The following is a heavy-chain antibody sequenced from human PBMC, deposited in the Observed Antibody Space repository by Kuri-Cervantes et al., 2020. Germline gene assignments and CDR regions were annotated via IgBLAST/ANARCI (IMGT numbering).Heavy chain of an antibody. J-gene: IGHJ2*01. V-gene: IGHV3-21*01. CDR1: GFSFSNYV. CDR3: AREGVGYCSSTSCYGVRYFDL. Sequence: GRSLRLSCAASGFSFSNYVIHWVRQAPGKGLEWVSSISSSSSHIYYADSVKGRFTISRGNAKNSLYLQMNSLRAEDTAVYYCAREGVGYCSSTSCYGVRYFDLWGRGTLVTVSS. D-gene: IGHD2-2*01. CDR2: ISSSSSHI.